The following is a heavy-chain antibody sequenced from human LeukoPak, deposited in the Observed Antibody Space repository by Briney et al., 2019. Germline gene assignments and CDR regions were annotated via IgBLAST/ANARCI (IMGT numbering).Heavy chain of an antibody. D-gene: IGHD2-15*01. CDR1: GYTFTSYD. CDR2: MNPNSGNT. J-gene: IGHJ4*02. Sequence: ASVKVSCKASGYTFTSYDINWVRQATGQGLEWMGWMNPNSGNTGYAQKFQGRVTMTRDMSTSTVYMELSSLRSEDTAVYYCARGGCSGGSCDYKLREVLDYWGQGTLVTVSS. V-gene: IGHV1-8*01. CDR3: ARGGCSGGSCDYKLREVLDY.